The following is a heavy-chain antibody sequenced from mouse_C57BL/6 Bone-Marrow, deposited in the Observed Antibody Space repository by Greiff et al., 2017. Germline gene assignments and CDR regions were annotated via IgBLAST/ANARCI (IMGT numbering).Heavy chain of an antibody. CDR3: TPRQFRLLIAY. D-gene: IGHD3-2*02. Sequence: EVQLQQSGAELVRPGASVKLSCTASGFNIKDDYMHWVKQRPEQGLEWIGWIDPENGDTEYASKFQGKATITADTSSNPAYLQLSSLTSEDTAVYYCTPRQFRLLIAYWGQGTLVTVSA. J-gene: IGHJ3*01. CDR1: GFNIKDDY. V-gene: IGHV14-4*01. CDR2: IDPENGDT.